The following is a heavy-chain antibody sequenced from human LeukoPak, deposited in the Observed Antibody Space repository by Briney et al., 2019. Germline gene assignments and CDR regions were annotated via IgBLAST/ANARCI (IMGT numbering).Heavy chain of an antibody. CDR3: AGSGLYYYPYMDV. Sequence: SETLSLTCTVSGYSITRGYYWGWIRQPPGKGLEWIGSIYHSGSTYYNPSLKSRVVISVDTSKNQFSLKLNSVIAADTAVYYCAGSGLYYYPYMDVWAKGPRSPSP. CDR2: IYHSGST. D-gene: IGHD3-10*01. J-gene: IGHJ6*03. V-gene: IGHV4-38-2*02. CDR1: GYSITRGYY.